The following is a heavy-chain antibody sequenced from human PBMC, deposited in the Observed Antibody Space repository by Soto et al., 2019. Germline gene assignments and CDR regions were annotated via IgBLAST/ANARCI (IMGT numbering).Heavy chain of an antibody. Sequence: GESLKISCKGSGYSFTSYWISWVRQMPGKGLEWMGRIDPSDSYTNYSPSFQGHVTISADKSISTAYLQWSSLKASDTAMYYCARSSVSVRGSSLYPLNWYYGMDVWGQGTTVTVPS. V-gene: IGHV5-10-1*01. D-gene: IGHD6-13*01. CDR1: GYSFTSYW. CDR3: ARSSVSVRGSSLYPLNWYYGMDV. CDR2: IDPSDSYT. J-gene: IGHJ6*02.